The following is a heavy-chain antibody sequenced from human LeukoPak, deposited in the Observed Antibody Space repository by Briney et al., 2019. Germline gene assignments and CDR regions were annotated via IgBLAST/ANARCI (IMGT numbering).Heavy chain of an antibody. CDR1: GGTFSSYA. Sequence: SVKVSCKASGGTFSSYAISWVRQAPGQGLEWMGGIIPIFGTANYAQKFQGRVTITADESTSTAYMELSSLRAEDTAVYYCARDLKWELQDGMDVWGQGTTVTVSS. J-gene: IGHJ6*02. CDR2: IIPIFGTA. D-gene: IGHD1-26*01. V-gene: IGHV1-69*13. CDR3: ARDLKWELQDGMDV.